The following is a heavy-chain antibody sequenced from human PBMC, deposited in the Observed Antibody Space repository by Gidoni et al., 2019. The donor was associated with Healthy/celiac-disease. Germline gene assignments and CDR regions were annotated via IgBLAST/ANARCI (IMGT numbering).Heavy chain of an antibody. Sequence: GWIRQPPGKGLEWIGSIYHSGSTYYNPSLKSRVTISVDTSKNQFSLKLSSVTAADTAVYYCARDYYDSSGYYGRVDAFDIWGQGTMVTVSS. V-gene: IGHV4-38-2*02. CDR2: IYHSGST. CDR3: ARDYYDSSGYYGRVDAFDI. D-gene: IGHD3-22*01. J-gene: IGHJ3*02.